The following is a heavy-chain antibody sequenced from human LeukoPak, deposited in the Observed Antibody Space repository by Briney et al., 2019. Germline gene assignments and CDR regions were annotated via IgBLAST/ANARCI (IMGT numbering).Heavy chain of an antibody. Sequence: GGSLRLSCAASGFTVSSNYMSWVRQAPGKGLEWVSVIYSGSSTYYADSVKGRFTISRDNSKNTLYLQMNSLRAEDTAVYYCARRTTIIAAADLANWYFDLWGRGTLVTVSS. J-gene: IGHJ2*01. CDR3: ARRTTIIAAADLANWYFDL. V-gene: IGHV3-53*01. CDR1: GFTVSSNY. D-gene: IGHD6-13*01. CDR2: IYSGSST.